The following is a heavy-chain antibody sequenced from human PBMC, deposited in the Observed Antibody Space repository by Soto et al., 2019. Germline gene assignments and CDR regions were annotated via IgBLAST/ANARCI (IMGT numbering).Heavy chain of an antibody. CDR1: GGSISSSSYY. Sequence: SETLSLTCTVSGGSISSSSYYWGWIRQPPGKGLEWIGSIYYSGSTYYNPSLKSRVTISVDTSKNQFSLKLGSVTAADTAVYYCARILVVVPAATAGYYYYYMDVWGKGTTVTVSS. J-gene: IGHJ6*03. V-gene: IGHV4-39*01. CDR2: IYYSGST. CDR3: ARILVVVPAATAGYYYYYMDV. D-gene: IGHD2-2*01.